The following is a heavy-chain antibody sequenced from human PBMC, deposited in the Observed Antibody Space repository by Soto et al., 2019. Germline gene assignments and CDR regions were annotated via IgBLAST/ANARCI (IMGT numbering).Heavy chain of an antibody. CDR2: ISYDGSNK. Sequence: QVQLVESGGGVVQPGRSLRLSCAASGFTFSSYAMHWVRQAPGKGLEWVAVISYDGSNKYYADSVKGRFTISRDNSKNKLYLQMNSLRAEDTAVYYCAREFRGWFDPWGQGTLVTVSS. CDR1: GFTFSSYA. V-gene: IGHV3-30-3*01. D-gene: IGHD3-10*01. J-gene: IGHJ5*02. CDR3: AREFRGWFDP.